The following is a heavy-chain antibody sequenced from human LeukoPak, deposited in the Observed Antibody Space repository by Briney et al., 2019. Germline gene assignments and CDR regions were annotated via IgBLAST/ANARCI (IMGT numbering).Heavy chain of an antibody. CDR2: IYYSGST. D-gene: IGHD3-10*01. Sequence: SETLSLTCAVYGGSFSGYYWSWIRQPPGKGLEWIGYIYYSGSTNYNPSLKSRVTISVDTSKNQFSLKLSSVTAADTAVYYCARIDWFGELRQPDYWGQGTLVTVSS. CDR3: ARIDWFGELRQPDY. V-gene: IGHV4-59*01. J-gene: IGHJ4*02. CDR1: GGSFSGYY.